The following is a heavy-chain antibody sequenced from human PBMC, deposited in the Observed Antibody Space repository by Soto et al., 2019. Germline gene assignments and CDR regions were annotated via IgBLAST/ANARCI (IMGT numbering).Heavy chain of an antibody. J-gene: IGHJ4*02. Sequence: SETLSLTCTVSGGSISSYYWSWIRQPPGKGLEWIGYIYYSGSTNYNPSLKSRVTISVDTSKNQFSLKLSSVTAADTAVYYCARGARYYYGSGSLARYYFDYWGPGTLVTVSS. CDR3: ARGARYYYGSGSLARYYFDY. CDR1: GGSISSYY. V-gene: IGHV4-59*12. CDR2: IYYSGST. D-gene: IGHD3-10*01.